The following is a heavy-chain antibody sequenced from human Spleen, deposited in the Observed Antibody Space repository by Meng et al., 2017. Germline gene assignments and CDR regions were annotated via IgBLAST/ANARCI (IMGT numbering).Heavy chain of an antibody. Sequence: ASVKVSCKASGYTFPDYWLHWVRRAPGQGLEWMGRINPKSGDTHYAQRFQGRVTMTGNTSISTAYMELSSLRSEDTAVYYCASGAGDYYYYYGMDVWGQGTTVTVSS. CDR3: ASGAGDYYYYYGMDV. CDR2: INPKSGDT. V-gene: IGHV1-2*06. CDR1: GYTFPDYW. D-gene: IGHD3-10*01. J-gene: IGHJ6*02.